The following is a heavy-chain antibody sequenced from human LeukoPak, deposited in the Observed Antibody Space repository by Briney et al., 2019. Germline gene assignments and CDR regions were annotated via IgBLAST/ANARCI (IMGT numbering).Heavy chain of an antibody. Sequence: GGSLRLSCAGSGFTFSTFWMTWVRQAPGKGLEWVANINQDGSVKNYVDSVKGRFTISRDNAKNSLYLQMNSLRGDDTALYYCAGGSGWLVHSWGQGTLVTVSS. CDR2: INQDGSVK. V-gene: IGHV3-7*01. CDR1: GFTFSTFW. CDR3: AGGSGWLVHS. J-gene: IGHJ4*02. D-gene: IGHD6-19*01.